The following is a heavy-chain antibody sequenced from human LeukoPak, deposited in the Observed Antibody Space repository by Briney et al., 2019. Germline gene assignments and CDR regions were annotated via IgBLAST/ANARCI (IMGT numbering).Heavy chain of an antibody. Sequence: SETLSLTCTISGGSVSDYYWSWIRQPPGKGLEWIGEINHSGSTNYNPSLKSRVTISVDTSKNQFSLKLSSVTAADTAVYYCARGRAITIFGVVTQYYFDYWGQGTLVTVSS. V-gene: IGHV4-34*01. CDR3: ARGRAITIFGVVTQYYFDY. D-gene: IGHD3-3*01. J-gene: IGHJ4*02. CDR2: INHSGST. CDR1: GGSVSDYY.